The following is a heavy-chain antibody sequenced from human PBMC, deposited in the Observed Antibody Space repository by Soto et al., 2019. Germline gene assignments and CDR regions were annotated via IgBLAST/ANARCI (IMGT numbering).Heavy chain of an antibody. V-gene: IGHV3-7*01. CDR1: GFTFDKYW. CDR2: INPDGSEQ. Sequence: GGSLRLSCAASGFTFDKYWMNWVRQAPGKGLEWVATINPDGSEQHSVDSVRGRFAISRDNAKKSLYLQMNSLRAEDTAVYYCATSAYSYQGYWGQGTLVTVYS. CDR3: ATSAYSYQGY. J-gene: IGHJ4*02. D-gene: IGHD4-4*01.